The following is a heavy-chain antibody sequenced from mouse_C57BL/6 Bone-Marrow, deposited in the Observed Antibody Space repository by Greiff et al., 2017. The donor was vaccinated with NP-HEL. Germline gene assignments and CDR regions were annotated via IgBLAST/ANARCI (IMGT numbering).Heavy chain of an antibody. CDR1: GYTFTSYW. V-gene: IGHV1-55*01. J-gene: IGHJ3*01. CDR2: IYPGSGCT. Sequence: QVQLQQPGAELVKPGASVKMSCKASGYTFTSYWITWVKQRPGQGLEWIGDIYPGSGCTNYNEKFKSKATLTVDTSSSTAYMQLSSLTSEDSAVDYCARGNDYDGNYAYWGQGTLVTVSA. CDR3: ARGNDYDGNYAY. D-gene: IGHD2-4*01.